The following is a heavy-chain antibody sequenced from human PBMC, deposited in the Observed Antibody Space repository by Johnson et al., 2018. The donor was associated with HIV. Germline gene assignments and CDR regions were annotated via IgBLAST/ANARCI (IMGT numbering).Heavy chain of an antibody. CDR3: AKSTWELRHLDAFDI. D-gene: IGHD1-26*01. CDR2: ISYDGSSK. Sequence: QVQLVESGGGVVRPGGSLRLSCEASGFTFDDYGMSWVRQGPGKGLEWVAVISYDGSSKFYPNSLKGRLSISRDNSKNTVYLQMNSLRAEDTAVYYCAKSTWELRHLDAFDIWGQGTMVTVSS. J-gene: IGHJ3*02. V-gene: IGHV3-30*18. CDR1: GFTFDDYG.